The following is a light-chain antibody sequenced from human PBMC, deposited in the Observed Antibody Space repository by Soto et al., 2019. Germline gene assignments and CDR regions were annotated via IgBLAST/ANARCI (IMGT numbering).Light chain of an antibody. CDR1: SSNIGSNT. J-gene: IGLJ1*01. V-gene: IGLV1-44*01. Sequence: QSVLTQPPSASGTPGQRVTISCSGSSSNIGSNTVNWYQQLPGTAPKLLIYSNNQRPSGVPDRFSGSKFGTSASLAISGLQSEDEADYYCAAWDDSLNGDVFGTGTKLTVL. CDR3: AAWDDSLNGDV. CDR2: SNN.